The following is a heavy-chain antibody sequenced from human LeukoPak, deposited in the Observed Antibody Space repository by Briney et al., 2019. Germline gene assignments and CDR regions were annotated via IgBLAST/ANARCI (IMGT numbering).Heavy chain of an antibody. CDR1: GYTFTSYY. V-gene: IGHV1-46*01. Sequence: VASVKVSCKASGYTFTSYYMHWVRQAPGQGLEWMGIINPSGGSTSYAQKFQGRVTMTRDTSTSTVYMELSSLRSEDTAVYYCARRTYYYDSSGYYFDYWGQGTLVTVSS. J-gene: IGHJ4*02. CDR2: INPSGGST. CDR3: ARRTYYYDSSGYYFDY. D-gene: IGHD3-22*01.